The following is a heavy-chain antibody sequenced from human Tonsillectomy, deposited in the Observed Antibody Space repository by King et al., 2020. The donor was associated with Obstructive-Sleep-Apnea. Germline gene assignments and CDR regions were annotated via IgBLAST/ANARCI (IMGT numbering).Heavy chain of an antibody. Sequence: VQLVESGGGLVQPGRSLRLSCAASGFTFDDYAMHWVRQAPGKGLEWVSSISWNSGSIGYADSVKGRFTISRDNAKNSLYLQMNSLRAEDTALYYCAKDRYCSGGSCYPTGGFDYXGQGTLVTVSS. CDR1: GFTFDDYA. V-gene: IGHV3-9*01. CDR2: ISWNSGSI. D-gene: IGHD2-15*01. J-gene: IGHJ4*02. CDR3: AKDRYCSGGSCYPTGGFDY.